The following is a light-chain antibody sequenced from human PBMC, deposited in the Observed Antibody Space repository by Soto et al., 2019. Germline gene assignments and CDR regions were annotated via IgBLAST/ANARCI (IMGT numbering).Light chain of an antibody. CDR2: GAS. J-gene: IGKJ4*01. CDR3: QQYNNWPPLN. V-gene: IGKV3-15*01. Sequence: EIVMTQSPATLSVSPGERATLSCRASQSVSSNLAWYQQKPGQAPRLLIYGASTRATGIPARFSGSGSGTEVTLTISSLQSEDFAVYYCQQYNNWPPLNFGGGTKVEIK. CDR1: QSVSSN.